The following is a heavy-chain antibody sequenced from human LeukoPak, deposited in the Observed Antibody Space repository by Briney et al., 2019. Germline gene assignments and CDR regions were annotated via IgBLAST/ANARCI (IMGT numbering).Heavy chain of an antibody. CDR2: MNPNSGNT. CDR1: GYTCTSYD. J-gene: IGHJ4*02. Sequence: GASVKVSCKASGYTCTSYDINWVRQATGQGLEWMGWMNPNSGNTGYAQKFQGRVTMTRNTSISTAYMELSSLRSEDTAVYYCARATLHHAASLDSSGRDYWGQGTLVSVSS. V-gene: IGHV1-8*01. CDR3: ARATLHHAASLDSSGRDY. D-gene: IGHD3-22*01.